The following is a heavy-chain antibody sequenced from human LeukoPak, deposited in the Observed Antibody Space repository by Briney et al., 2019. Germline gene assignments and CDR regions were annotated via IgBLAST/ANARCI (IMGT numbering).Heavy chain of an antibody. CDR3: ARDESSGWPFDY. CDR1: GYSISSGYY. J-gene: IGHJ4*02. D-gene: IGHD6-19*01. Sequence: PSETLSLTCTVSGYSISSGYYWGWIRQPPGKGLEWIGSIYHSGSTYYNPSLKSRVTISVDTSKNQFSLKLSSVTAADTAVYYCARDESSGWPFDYWGQGTLVTVSS. CDR2: IYHSGST. V-gene: IGHV4-38-2*02.